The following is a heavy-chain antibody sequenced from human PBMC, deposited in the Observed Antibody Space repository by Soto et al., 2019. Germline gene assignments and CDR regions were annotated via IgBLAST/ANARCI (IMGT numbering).Heavy chain of an antibody. V-gene: IGHV1-18*01. CDR2: IGPYNGNT. Sequence: XSVKVSCEASGYKFTTYAIGWVRQAPGQGLEWMGWIGPYNGNTNYSREFQGRVTITTDTFTTTAYMDLRSLRSDDTAVYYCARVACSSSSCYKISVHYGMDVWGQGTTVTVSS. D-gene: IGHD2-2*02. J-gene: IGHJ6*02. CDR3: ARVACSSSSCYKISVHYGMDV. CDR1: GYKFTTYA.